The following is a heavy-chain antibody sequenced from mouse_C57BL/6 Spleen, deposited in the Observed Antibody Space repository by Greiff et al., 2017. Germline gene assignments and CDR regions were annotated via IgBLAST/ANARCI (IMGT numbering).Heavy chain of an antibody. Sequence: QVQLQQSGPELVKPGASVKISCKASGYAFSSSWMNWVKQRPGKGLEWIGRIYPGDGDTNYNGKFKGKATLTADKSSSTAYMQLSSLTSEDSAVYFYARSGSNYVNDYAMDYWGQGTSVTVSS. CDR1: GYAFSSSW. D-gene: IGHD2-5*01. CDR3: ARSGSNYVNDYAMDY. J-gene: IGHJ4*01. CDR2: IYPGDGDT. V-gene: IGHV1-82*01.